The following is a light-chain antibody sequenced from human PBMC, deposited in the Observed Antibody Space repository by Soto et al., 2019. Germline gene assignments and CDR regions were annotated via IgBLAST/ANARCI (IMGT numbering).Light chain of an antibody. CDR3: QQSGGRPPWT. CDR1: QSVGSY. V-gene: IGKV3-11*01. Sequence: IVMTQSPATLSWSAWERATPSCKASQSVGSYLAWYQQKPGQAPRLPRYDASNRATGIPARFSGSGSWTDFTPTISSLQPQYFPVSLCQQSGGRPPWTFSQGTKVDIK. CDR2: DAS. J-gene: IGKJ1*01.